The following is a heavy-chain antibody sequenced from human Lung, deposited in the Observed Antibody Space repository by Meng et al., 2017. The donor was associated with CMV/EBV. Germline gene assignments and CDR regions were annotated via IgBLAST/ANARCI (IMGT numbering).Heavy chain of an antibody. CDR2: INPSGGST. Sequence: ASXXVSXKASGYTFTSYYMHWVRQAPGQGLEWMGIINPSGGSTSYVQKFQGRVTITRNTAISTAYMELSSLRSEDTAVYYFSRGLVSSGWWKYYYYGMDVXGKGXTVTVSS. CDR3: SRGLVSSGWWKYYYYGMDV. CDR1: GYTFTSYY. D-gene: IGHD6-19*01. J-gene: IGHJ6*04. V-gene: IGHV1-46*01.